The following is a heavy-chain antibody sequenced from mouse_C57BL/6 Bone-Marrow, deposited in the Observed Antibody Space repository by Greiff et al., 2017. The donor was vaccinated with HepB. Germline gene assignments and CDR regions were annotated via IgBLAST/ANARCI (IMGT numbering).Heavy chain of an antibody. CDR1: GFNIKDDY. CDR2: IDPENGDT. V-gene: IGHV14-4*01. J-gene: IGHJ4*01. D-gene: IGHD1-1*01. CDR3: TDYYQYAMDY. Sequence: EVQLVESGAELVRPGASVKLSCTASGFNIKDDYMHWVKQRPEQGLEWIGWIDPENGDTEYASKFQGKATITADTSSNTAYLQLSSLTSEDTAVYYCTDYYQYAMDYWGQGTSVTVSS.